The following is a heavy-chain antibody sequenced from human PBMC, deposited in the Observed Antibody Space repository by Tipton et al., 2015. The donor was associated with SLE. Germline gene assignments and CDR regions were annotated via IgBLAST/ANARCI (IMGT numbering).Heavy chain of an antibody. D-gene: IGHD1-20*01. CDR3: ARGAGPYNWNPHYFDY. J-gene: IGHJ4*02. CDR2: INPSRGTT. V-gene: IGHV1-46*01. Sequence: QLVQSGAEVKKPGASVKVSCKASGYSFTSYFMHWVRQAPGQGLEWMGIINPSRGTTSYAQRLQGRVTMTTDISTSTAHMELRSLKSDDTAVYYCARGAGPYNWNPHYFDYWGQGTLVTVSS. CDR1: GYSFTSYF.